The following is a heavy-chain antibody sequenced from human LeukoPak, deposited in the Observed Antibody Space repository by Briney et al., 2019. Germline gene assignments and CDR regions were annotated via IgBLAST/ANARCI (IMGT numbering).Heavy chain of an antibody. CDR1: GFTFSSYS. V-gene: IGHV3-21*01. CDR2: ISSSSSYI. Sequence: GGSLRLSCAASGFTFSSYSMNWVRQAPGNGLEWVSSISSSSSYIYYADSVKGRFTISRDNAKNSLYLQMNSLRAEDTAVYYCARDPSGWYFVDYWGQGTLVTVSS. D-gene: IGHD6-19*01. J-gene: IGHJ4*02. CDR3: ARDPSGWYFVDY.